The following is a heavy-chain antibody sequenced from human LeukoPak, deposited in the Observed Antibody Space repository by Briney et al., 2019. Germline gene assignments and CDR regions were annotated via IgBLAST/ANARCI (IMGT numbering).Heavy chain of an antibody. J-gene: IGHJ4*02. D-gene: IGHD6-19*01. Sequence: PGGSLRLSCAVSGFTFSTYGMHWVRQAPGKGLEWVAFIRADGSEKYYADSVKGQITISRDNSKNTLYLQMNSLRAEDTAVYYCAKDLYRSGFYPTTFDYWGQGTLVTVSS. CDR3: AKDLYRSGFYPTTFDY. V-gene: IGHV3-30*02. CDR2: IRADGSEK. CDR1: GFTFSTYG.